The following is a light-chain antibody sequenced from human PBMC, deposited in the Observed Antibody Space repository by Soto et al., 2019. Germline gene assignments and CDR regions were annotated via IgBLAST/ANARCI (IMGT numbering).Light chain of an antibody. J-gene: IGLJ1*01. CDR1: SSDVGGYNY. V-gene: IGLV2-14*01. Sequence: QSALTQPASVSGSPGQSITISCTGTSSDVGGYNYVSWYQQHRGKAPKLMIYEVSNRPSGVSNRFSGSKSGNTASLTISGLQAEAEADYYCSSYTSSSTPFYVFGTGTKVTVL. CDR2: EVS. CDR3: SSYTSSSTPFYV.